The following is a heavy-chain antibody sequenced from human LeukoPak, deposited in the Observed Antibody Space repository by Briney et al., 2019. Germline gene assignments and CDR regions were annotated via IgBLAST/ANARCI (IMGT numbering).Heavy chain of an antibody. CDR1: GGSFSGYY. CDR3: ARSPGESFNY. V-gene: IGHV4-59*08. J-gene: IGHJ4*02. CDR2: IYYSGST. Sequence: SETLSLTCAVYGGSFSGYYWSWIRQPPGKGLEWIGYIYYSGSTNYNPSLKSRVTISVDTSKNQFSLKLSPVTAADTAVYYCARSPGESFNYWGQGTLVTVSS.